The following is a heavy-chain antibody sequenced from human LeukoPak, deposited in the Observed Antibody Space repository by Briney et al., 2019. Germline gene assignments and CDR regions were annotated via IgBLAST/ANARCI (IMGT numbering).Heavy chain of an antibody. CDR2: INHSGST. CDR1: GGSFSGYY. CDR3: ASRLWFGVNWFDP. J-gene: IGHJ5*02. Sequence: PSETLSLTCAVYGGSFSGYYWSWIRQPPGKGLEWIGEINHSGSTNYNPSLQSRVTISVDTSKNQFSLKLSSVTAADTAVYYCASRLWFGVNWFDPWGQGTLVTVSS. V-gene: IGHV4-34*01. D-gene: IGHD3-10*01.